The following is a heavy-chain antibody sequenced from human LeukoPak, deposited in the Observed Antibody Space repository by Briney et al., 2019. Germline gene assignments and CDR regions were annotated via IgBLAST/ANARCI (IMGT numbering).Heavy chain of an antibody. Sequence: ASVKVSCKASGYTFTGYYMHWVRQAPRQGLWWMGWINPNSGGTNYTQKFQGRVTMTRDTSIRTAYMELSRLRSDDTAVYYCARDEYSSSYYYYYGMDVWGQGTTVTVSS. V-gene: IGHV1-2*02. J-gene: IGHJ6*02. CDR2: INPNSGGT. CDR3: ARDEYSSSYYYYYGMDV. D-gene: IGHD6-13*01. CDR1: GYTFTGYY.